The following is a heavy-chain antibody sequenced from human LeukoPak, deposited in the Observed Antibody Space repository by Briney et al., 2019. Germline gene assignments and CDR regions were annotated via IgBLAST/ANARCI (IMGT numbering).Heavy chain of an antibody. CDR1: GVTFRNYG. D-gene: IGHD5-12*01. J-gene: IGHJ4*02. CDR3: TTKVMRGNLGDDYDD. CDR2: ISSDGIDK. Sequence: GGSLRLSYSVSGVTFRNYGMHWVRQAPGKGLEWVALISSDGIDKLYGASVKGRFTISRDGSKSTLYLQMNSLTAEDTAVYYCTTKVMRGNLGDDYDDWGQGTLVTVSS. V-gene: IGHV3-30*03.